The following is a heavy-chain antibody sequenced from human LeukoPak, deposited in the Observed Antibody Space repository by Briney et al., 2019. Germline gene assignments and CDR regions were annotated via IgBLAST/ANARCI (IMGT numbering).Heavy chain of an antibody. J-gene: IGHJ3*01. CDR1: GFTFSSYW. D-gene: IGHD3-10*01. Sequence: PGGSLRLSCAASGFTFSSYWMYWVRQTPGKGLVWVSRIDYDGSLTTYADPVKGRFTISRDNAKNTLYLQMNSLRAEDTAVYYCARGFMGAFDVWGQGTMVTVSS. CDR3: ARGFMGAFDV. CDR2: IDYDGSLT. V-gene: IGHV3-74*03.